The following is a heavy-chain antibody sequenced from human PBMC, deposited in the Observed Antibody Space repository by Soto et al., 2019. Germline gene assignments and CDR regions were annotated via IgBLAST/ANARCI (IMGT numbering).Heavy chain of an antibody. J-gene: IGHJ5*02. Sequence: GGSLRLSCAASGFTFSSYWMHWVRQAPGKGLVWVSRINSDGSSTSYADSVKGRFTISRDNAKNTLYLQMNSLRAEDTAVYYCARDTGDYSLHNWFDPWGQGTLVTVSS. CDR3: ARDTGDYSLHNWFDP. D-gene: IGHD4-17*01. CDR2: INSDGSST. CDR1: GFTFSSYW. V-gene: IGHV3-74*01.